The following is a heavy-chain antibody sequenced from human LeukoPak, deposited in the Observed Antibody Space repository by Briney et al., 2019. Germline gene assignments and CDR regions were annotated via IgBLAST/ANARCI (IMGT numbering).Heavy chain of an antibody. Sequence: GGSLRLSCAASGFAFSSYSMNWVRQAPGKGLEWVSYISSSSSTIYYADSVKGRFTISRDNARNTVYLHMNSLRAEDTAVFYCARADQGPLDYWGQGTLVTVSS. CDR3: ARADQGPLDY. CDR2: ISSSSSTI. D-gene: IGHD2-2*01. CDR1: GFAFSSYS. J-gene: IGHJ4*02. V-gene: IGHV3-48*04.